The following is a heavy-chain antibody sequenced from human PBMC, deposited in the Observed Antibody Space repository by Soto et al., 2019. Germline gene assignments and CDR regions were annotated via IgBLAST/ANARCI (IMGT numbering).Heavy chain of an antibody. Sequence: QVQLVESGGGLVRPGGSLRLSCEASGFTFRDYYMTWFRQAPGKGLEWLSYIDSSTTYTNYADSVKGRFTISRDNAKNPQYLQTNSLRADDTAVYYCAREYYYAMDVWGQGTMVTVSS. CDR1: GFTFRDYY. J-gene: IGHJ6*02. CDR3: AREYYYAMDV. V-gene: IGHV3-11*05. CDR2: IDSSTTYT.